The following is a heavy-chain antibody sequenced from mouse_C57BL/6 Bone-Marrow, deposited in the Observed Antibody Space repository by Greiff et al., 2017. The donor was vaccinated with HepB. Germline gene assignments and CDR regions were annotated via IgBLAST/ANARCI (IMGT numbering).Heavy chain of an antibody. CDR2: IYPYNGVS. D-gene: IGHD2-1*01. CDR3: ARGAIYYGNRFAY. V-gene: IGHV1-31*01. Sequence: VQLQQSGPELVKPGASVKKSCRASGSSFPASYMPWVRKCHGIILDWIGYIYPYNGVSSYNQKFKGKATLTVDKSSSTAYMELRSLTSEDSAVYYCARGAIYYGNRFAYWGQGTLVTVSA. CDR1: GSSFPASY. J-gene: IGHJ3*01.